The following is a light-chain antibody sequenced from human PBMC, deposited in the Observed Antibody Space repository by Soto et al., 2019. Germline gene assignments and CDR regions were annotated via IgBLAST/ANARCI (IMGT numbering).Light chain of an antibody. CDR1: QNIRSR. CDR2: DAS. J-gene: IGKJ5*01. Sequence: DFQMTQSPSTLSASVGDRVTVTCRASQNIRSRLAWFQQKPGKAPKLLIYDASSLESGVPSRFSGSGSGTDFTPTISRLEPEDFAVYYCQHYDGSPITFGHGTRLEI. CDR3: QHYDGSPIT. V-gene: IGKV1-5*01.